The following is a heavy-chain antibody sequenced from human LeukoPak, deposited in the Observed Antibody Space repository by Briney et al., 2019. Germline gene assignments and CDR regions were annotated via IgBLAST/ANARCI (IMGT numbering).Heavy chain of an antibody. CDR2: IYSGGST. D-gene: IGHD4-17*01. J-gene: IGHJ3*02. CDR1: EFSVGSNY. CDR3: AKDQGNYGDAFDI. Sequence: GGSLRLSCAASEFSVGSNYMTWVRQAPGKGLEWVSLIYSGGSTYYADSVKGRFTISRDNSKNTLYLQMNSLRAGDTAVYYCAKDQGNYGDAFDIWGQGTMVTVSS. V-gene: IGHV3-53*01.